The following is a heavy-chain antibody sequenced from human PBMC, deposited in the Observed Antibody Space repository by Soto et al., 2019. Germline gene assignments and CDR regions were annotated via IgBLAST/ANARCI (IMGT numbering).Heavy chain of an antibody. CDR2: ISGSGGST. J-gene: IGHJ3*02. Sequence: PGESLKISCAASGFTFSSYAMSWVRQAPGKGLEWVSAISGSGGSTYYADSVKGRFTISRDNSKNTLYLQMNSLRAEDTAVYYCAKDGYDRSGKAPDDAFDIWGQGTMVTVSS. CDR1: GFTFSSYA. D-gene: IGHD3-22*01. CDR3: AKDGYDRSGKAPDDAFDI. V-gene: IGHV3-23*01.